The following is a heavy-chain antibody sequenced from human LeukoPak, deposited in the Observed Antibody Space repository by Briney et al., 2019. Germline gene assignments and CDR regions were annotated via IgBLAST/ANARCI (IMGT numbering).Heavy chain of an antibody. CDR2: IYPGDSDT. CDR1: GYSFTSYW. V-gene: IGHV5-51*01. J-gene: IGHJ6*02. D-gene: IGHD2-2*01. CDR3: AKYLGGSRYQLPSGGMDA. Sequence: GESLKISCKGSGYSFTSYWIGWVRQMPGKALEWMGIIYPGDSDTRYSPSFQGQVTISADRSISTAYLQWNSLKASDSAMYYCAKYLGGSRYQLPSGGMDAWGQGTTVIVAS.